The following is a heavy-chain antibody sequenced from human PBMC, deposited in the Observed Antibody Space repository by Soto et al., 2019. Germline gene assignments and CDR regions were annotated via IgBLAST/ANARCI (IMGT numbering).Heavy chain of an antibody. J-gene: IGHJ5*02. Sequence: SETLSLTCAVYGGSFSGYYWSWIRQPPGKGLEWIGEFNHSGSTNYNPSLKSRVTISVDTSKNQFSLKLSSVTAADTAVYYCARVGRYCSSTSCPALRLGTNWFDPWGQGTLVTVSS. V-gene: IGHV4-34*01. CDR1: GGSFSGYY. D-gene: IGHD2-2*01. CDR2: FNHSGST. CDR3: ARVGRYCSSTSCPALRLGTNWFDP.